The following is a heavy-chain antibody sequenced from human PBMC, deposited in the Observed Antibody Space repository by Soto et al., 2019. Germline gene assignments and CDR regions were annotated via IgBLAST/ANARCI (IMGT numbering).Heavy chain of an antibody. CDR1: GGSIVSYH. CDR3: ARDPVLRGMFDS. J-gene: IGHJ4*02. D-gene: IGHD3-10*01. CDR2: VYYTGTT. V-gene: IGHV4-59*01. Sequence: SETLSLTCTVSGGSIVSYHWSWVRHPPGKGLEWIASVYYTGTTNYNPSLGSRVTISIDAPGNRFSMEITSVTAADTAIYYCARDPVLRGMFDSWGQGNLVTVSS.